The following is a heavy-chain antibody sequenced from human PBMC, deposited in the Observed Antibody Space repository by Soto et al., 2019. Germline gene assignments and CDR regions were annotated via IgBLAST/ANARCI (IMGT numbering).Heavy chain of an antibody. CDR1: GFSFSSYY. CDR2: LSYDVVNK. CDR3: ARDFSQLWGQIQERSHNYYYYGMDV. Sequence: XVSLRLSCAVCGFSFSSYYMHGVRQAPGKGLEWVAFLSYDVVNKYYADSVKGRITISRDISKNTLYLQMNSLRAVDTAVYYCARDFSQLWGQIQERSHNYYYYGMDVWGQGTTVTVSS. V-gene: IGHV3-30-3*01. J-gene: IGHJ6*02. D-gene: IGHD5-18*01.